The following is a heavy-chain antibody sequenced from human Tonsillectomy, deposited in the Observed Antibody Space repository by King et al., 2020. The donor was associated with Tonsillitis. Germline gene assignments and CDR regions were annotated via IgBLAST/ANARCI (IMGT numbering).Heavy chain of an antibody. V-gene: IGHV1-18*01. CDR1: GYTFTNYA. J-gene: IGHJ4*02. CDR3: ARWDIYDYDGGGNQMFDY. CDR2: ISAYNGQA. Sequence: QLVQSGAEVKKPGASVKVSCKASGYTFTNYAINWVRQAPGQGLEWMGWISAYNGQANYAQNFQGRLTITTDTSTSTAYMDLRSVKSDDTALYFCARWDIYDYDGGGNQMFDYWGRGTLVTVSS. D-gene: IGHD3-22*01.